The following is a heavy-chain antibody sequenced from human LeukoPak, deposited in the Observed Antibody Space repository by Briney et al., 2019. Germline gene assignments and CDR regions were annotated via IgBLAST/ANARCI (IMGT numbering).Heavy chain of an antibody. Sequence: GGSLRLSCAASGXTFDDYGMSWVRQAPGKGLEWVSGINWNGGSTGYEDSVKGRFTISRDNAKNSLYLQMNSLRAEDTALYYCARVKLLYGSGIGDAFDIWGQGTMVTVSS. D-gene: IGHD3-10*01. V-gene: IGHV3-20*04. CDR2: INWNGGST. CDR3: ARVKLLYGSGIGDAFDI. CDR1: GXTFDDYG. J-gene: IGHJ3*02.